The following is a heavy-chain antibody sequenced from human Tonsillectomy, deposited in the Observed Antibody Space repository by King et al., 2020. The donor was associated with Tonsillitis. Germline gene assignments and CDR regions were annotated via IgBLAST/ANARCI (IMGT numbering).Heavy chain of an antibody. CDR2: ITSSGGHI. V-gene: IGHV3-21*06. CDR3: ARDAGGFFSGSFDS. D-gene: IGHD3-10*01. CDR1: GFTFINYN. J-gene: IGHJ4*01. Sequence: VQLVESGGGLVKPGGALRLSCVASGFTFINYNMNWVRQAPGKGLEWVSSITSSGGHIYYADSVKGRFTISRDNAKNSLYLEMNSLRAEDTAVFYCARDAGGFFSGSFDSW.